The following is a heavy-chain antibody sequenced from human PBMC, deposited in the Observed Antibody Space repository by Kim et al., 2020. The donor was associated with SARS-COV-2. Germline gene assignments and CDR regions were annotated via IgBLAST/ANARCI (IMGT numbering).Heavy chain of an antibody. CDR2: ISSSSSYI. J-gene: IGHJ5*02. Sequence: GGSLRLSCAASGFTFSSYSMNWVRQAPGKGLEWVSSISSSSSYIYYADSVKGRFTISRDNAKNSLYLQMNSLRAEDTAVYYCARDVAPTTYYDILTGPWWWFDPWGQGTLVTVSS. CDR1: GFTFSSYS. CDR3: ARDVAPTTYYDILTGPWWWFDP. V-gene: IGHV3-21*01. D-gene: IGHD3-9*01.